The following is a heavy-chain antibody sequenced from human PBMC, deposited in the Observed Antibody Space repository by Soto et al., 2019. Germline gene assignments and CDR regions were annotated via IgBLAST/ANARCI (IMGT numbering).Heavy chain of an antibody. CDR1: GGSIRTSSYY. D-gene: IGHD6-13*01. Sequence: SETLSLTCSVSGGSIRTSSYYWGWIRQPPGKGLEWIGYIYHSGSTYYNPSLKSRVTISVDRSKNQFSLKLSSVTAADTAVYYCASSHAGAHITAAVHWGQGTLVTVSS. V-gene: IGHV4-39*07. CDR2: IYHSGST. CDR3: ASSHAGAHITAAVH. J-gene: IGHJ4*02.